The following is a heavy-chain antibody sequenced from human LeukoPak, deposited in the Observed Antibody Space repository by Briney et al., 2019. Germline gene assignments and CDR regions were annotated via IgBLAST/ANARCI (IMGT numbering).Heavy chain of an antibody. Sequence: GGSLRLSCAASGFTFSTYRMHWVRQVPGKGLVWVSRVNEDETSTTYADSVKGRFTISRDNAKNTVYLQMNSLRAEDTAVYYCAKRGINSYDYWGQGTLVTVSS. V-gene: IGHV3-74*01. CDR2: VNEDETST. D-gene: IGHD6-13*01. CDR3: AKRGINSYDY. CDR1: GFTFSTYR. J-gene: IGHJ4*02.